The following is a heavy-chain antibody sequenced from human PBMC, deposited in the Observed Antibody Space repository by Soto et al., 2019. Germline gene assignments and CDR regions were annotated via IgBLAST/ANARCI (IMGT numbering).Heavy chain of an antibody. J-gene: IGHJ4*02. CDR1: GFTFTSSA. V-gene: IGHV1-58*02. Sequence: GASVKVSCKASGFTFTSSAMQWVRQARGQRLEWIGWIVVGSGNTNYAQKFQERVTITRDMSTSTANMELSSLRSEDTAVYYCAAVLICGSGGSTYYADSVKGRFTISRDNSKNTLYLQMNSLRAEDTAVYYCAKAIPAATIANFDYWGQGTLVTVSS. CDR2: IVVGSGNT. CDR3: AAVLICGSGGSTYYADSVKGRFTISRDNSKNTLYLQMNSLRAEDTAVYYCAKAIPAATIANFDY. D-gene: IGHD2-15*01.